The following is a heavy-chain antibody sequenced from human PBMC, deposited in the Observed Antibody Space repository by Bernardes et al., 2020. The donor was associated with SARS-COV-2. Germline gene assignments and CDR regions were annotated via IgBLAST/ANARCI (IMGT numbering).Heavy chain of an antibody. J-gene: IGHJ6*03. CDR2: IYYSGST. D-gene: IGHD3-3*01. Sequence: SETLSLTCTVSGGSISSYYWSWIRQPPGKGLEWIGYIYYSGSTNYNPSLKSRVTISVDTSKNQFSLKLSSVTAADTAVYYCASHQYYDFWSGYYSMDYYYYMDVWGKGTTVTVSS. CDR1: GGSISSYY. V-gene: IGHV4-59*01. CDR3: ASHQYYDFWSGYYSMDYYYYMDV.